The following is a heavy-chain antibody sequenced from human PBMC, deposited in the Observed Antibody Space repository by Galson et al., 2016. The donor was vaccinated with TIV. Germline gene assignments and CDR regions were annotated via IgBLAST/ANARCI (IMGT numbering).Heavy chain of an antibody. CDR3: ARAVSSGDYAFDAFDI. D-gene: IGHD4-17*01. CDR1: GFTFRTYT. J-gene: IGHJ3*02. V-gene: IGHV3-21*01. Sequence: SLRLSCAAFGFTFRTYTMNWVRQAPGKGLEWVSYISLSGSHIYYADSVKGRFTISRDNAKNSLSLQMNGLRAEDTAVYFCARAVSSGDYAFDAFDIWGQGTVVTVSS. CDR2: ISLSGSHI.